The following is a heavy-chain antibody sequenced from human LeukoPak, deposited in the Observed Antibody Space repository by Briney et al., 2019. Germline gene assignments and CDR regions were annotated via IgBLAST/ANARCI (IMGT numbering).Heavy chain of an antibody. Sequence: GGSLRLSCAASGFTFDDYAMHWVRQAPGKGLEWVSGISWNSGSIGYADSVKGRFTISRDNAKNSLYLQMNSLRAEDTAVYYCARNAGYCSSTSCYGAPFRFSDYWGQGTLVTVSS. V-gene: IGHV3-9*01. CDR1: GFTFDDYA. J-gene: IGHJ4*02. D-gene: IGHD2-2*01. CDR2: ISWNSGSI. CDR3: ARNAGYCSSTSCYGAPFRFSDY.